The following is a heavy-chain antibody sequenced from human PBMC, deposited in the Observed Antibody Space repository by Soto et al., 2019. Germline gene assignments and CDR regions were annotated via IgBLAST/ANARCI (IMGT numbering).Heavy chain of an antibody. CDR1: GYTFTSYA. D-gene: IGHD2-2*01. Sequence: ASVKVSCKASGYTFTSYAMHWVRQAPGQRLEWMGWINAGNGNTKYSQKFQGRVTIARDTSASTAYMELSSLRSEDTAVYYCAREADIVVVPAAELNWFDPWGQGTLVTVSS. J-gene: IGHJ5*02. CDR3: AREADIVVVPAAELNWFDP. V-gene: IGHV1-3*01. CDR2: INAGNGNT.